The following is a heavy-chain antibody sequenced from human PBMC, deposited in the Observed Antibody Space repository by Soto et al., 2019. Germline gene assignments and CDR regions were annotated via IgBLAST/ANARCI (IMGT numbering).Heavy chain of an antibody. D-gene: IGHD5-12*01. J-gene: IGHJ5*02. Sequence: PGGSLRLSCAASGFTFSSYAMSWVRQAPGKGLVWVSAISGDGGKTSYADSVKGRFTVSRDNAKNTVYLQMDSLRAEDTAVYYCATVATNSYNWLDPWGQGTLVTVSS. CDR2: ISGDGGKT. CDR1: GFTFSSYA. CDR3: ATVATNSYNWLDP. V-gene: IGHV3-23*01.